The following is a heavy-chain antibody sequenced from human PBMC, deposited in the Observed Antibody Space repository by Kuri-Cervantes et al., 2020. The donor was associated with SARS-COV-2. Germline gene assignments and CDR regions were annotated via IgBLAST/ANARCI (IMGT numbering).Heavy chain of an antibody. D-gene: IGHD3-3*01. J-gene: IGHJ3*02. Sequence: GESLKISCAASGFTVSSNYMSWVRQAPGKGLEWVSYISSSSSTIYYADSVKGRFTISRDNAKNSLYLQMNSLRAEDTAVYYCAKPQRITIFGVVIMVDAFDIWGQGAMVTVSS. CDR3: AKPQRITIFGVVIMVDAFDI. V-gene: IGHV3-48*01. CDR1: GFTVSSNY. CDR2: ISSSSSTI.